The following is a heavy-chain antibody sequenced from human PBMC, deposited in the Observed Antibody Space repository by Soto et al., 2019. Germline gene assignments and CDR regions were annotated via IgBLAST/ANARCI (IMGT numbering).Heavy chain of an antibody. V-gene: IGHV1-18*01. J-gene: IGHJ4*02. Sequence: QVQLVQSGAEVKKPGASVKVSCKASGSTFPSSTVSWVRQAPGQGLEWMGWINAHNGNTKYAQKFQVRLTMTTDTSTGTGYMELRSLRSDDTAIYFCAIADYGDPDYWGQGTLVTVSS. CDR1: GSTFPSST. CDR3: AIADYGDPDY. D-gene: IGHD4-17*01. CDR2: INAHNGNT.